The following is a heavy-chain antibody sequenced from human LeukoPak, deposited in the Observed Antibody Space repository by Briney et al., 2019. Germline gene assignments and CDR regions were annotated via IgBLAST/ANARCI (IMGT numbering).Heavy chain of an antibody. V-gene: IGHV3-23*01. J-gene: IGHJ4*02. CDR3: AKSGLNRFDY. Sequence: GGSLRLSCAASGFTFSNAWMSWVRQAPGKGLEWVSTISGGGGTPYYADSVKGRFTISRDNSKNTLFLQMNSLRVEDTAVYYCAKSGLNRFDYWGQGALVTVSS. CDR1: GFTFSNAW. CDR2: ISGGGGTP. D-gene: IGHD2-15*01.